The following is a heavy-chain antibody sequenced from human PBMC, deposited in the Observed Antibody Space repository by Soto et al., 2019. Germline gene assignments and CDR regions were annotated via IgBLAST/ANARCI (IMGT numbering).Heavy chain of an antibody. CDR1: GYTFTSYG. CDR2: ISAYNGNT. Sequence: ASVKVSCKASGYTFTSYGISWVRQAPGQGLEWVGWISAYNGNTNYAQKLPGRVTMTTDTATSTADMELRSVRSGDTAVYYCARVIAAAGTRHHYYYYGMDVWGQGTTVTVSS. J-gene: IGHJ6*02. V-gene: IGHV1-18*01. D-gene: IGHD6-13*01. CDR3: ARVIAAAGTRHHYYYYGMDV.